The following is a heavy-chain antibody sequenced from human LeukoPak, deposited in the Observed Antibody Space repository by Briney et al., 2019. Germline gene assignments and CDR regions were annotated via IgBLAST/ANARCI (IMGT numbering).Heavy chain of an antibody. J-gene: IGHJ3*02. Sequence: SETLSLTCTVSGGSISSGSYYWSWIRQPAGKGLEWIGRIYTSGSTNYNPSLKSRVTISVDTSKNQFSLKLSSVTAADTAVYYCASKTTGTRELGAFDIWGQGTMVTVSS. CDR2: IYTSGST. CDR3: ASKTTGTRELGAFDI. V-gene: IGHV4-61*02. CDR1: GGSISSGSYY. D-gene: IGHD1-1*01.